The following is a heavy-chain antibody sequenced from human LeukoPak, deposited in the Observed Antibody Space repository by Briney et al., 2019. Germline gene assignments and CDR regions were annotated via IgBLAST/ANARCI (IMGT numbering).Heavy chain of an antibody. V-gene: IGHV4-30-4*01. Sequence: PSETLSLTCTASDGSISRGDSYWSWIRQPPGKGLEWIGFIYYSGSTYYNPSLKSRVTMSVDTSKNQFSLKLSSVTAADTAVFFCARVRNNYYDTSGYYFLDYWGQGTLVTVSS. CDR3: ARVRNNYYDTSGYYFLDY. J-gene: IGHJ4*02. D-gene: IGHD3-22*01. CDR2: IYYSGST. CDR1: DGSISRGDSY.